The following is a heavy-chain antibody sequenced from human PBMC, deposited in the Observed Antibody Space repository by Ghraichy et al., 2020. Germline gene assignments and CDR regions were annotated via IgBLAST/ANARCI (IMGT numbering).Heavy chain of an antibody. CDR2: IDWDDDK. CDR3: ARLGIAAAGGTYYFDY. CDR1: GFSLSTSGMR. D-gene: IGHD6-13*01. Sequence: SGPTLVKPTQTLTLTCTFSGFSLSTSGMRVSWIRQPPGKALEWLARIDWDDDKFYSTSLKTRLTISKDTSKNQVVLTMTNMDPVDTATYYCARLGIAAAGGTYYFDYWGQGTLVTVSS. J-gene: IGHJ4*02. V-gene: IGHV2-70*04.